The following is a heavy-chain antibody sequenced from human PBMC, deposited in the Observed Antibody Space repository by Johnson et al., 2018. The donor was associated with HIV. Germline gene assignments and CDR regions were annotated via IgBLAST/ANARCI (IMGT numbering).Heavy chain of an antibody. CDR3: ARGHHDSGYPLEAFDV. V-gene: IGHV3-30-3*01. Sequence: QVQLVESGGGVVQPGRSLRLSCAASGFTFSSYAMHWVRQAPGTGLEWVAVISYDGSNKYYADSVKGRFTISRDTSKNTLYPQLNSLRTEDTAIYSWARGHHDSGYPLEAFDVWGQGTMVTVSS. D-gene: IGHD3-22*01. CDR2: ISYDGSNK. CDR1: GFTFSSYA. J-gene: IGHJ3*01.